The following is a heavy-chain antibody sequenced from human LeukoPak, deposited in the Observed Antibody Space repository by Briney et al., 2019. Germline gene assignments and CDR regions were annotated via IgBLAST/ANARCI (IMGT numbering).Heavy chain of an antibody. CDR1: GFTFSGSA. CDR2: IRSKANSYAT. V-gene: IGHV3-73*01. J-gene: IGHJ4*02. D-gene: IGHD3-22*01. CDR3: ARYHSSGFYYFDY. Sequence: GGSLRLSCAASGFTFSGSAMHWVRQASGKGLEWVGRIRSKANSYATAYAASVKGRFTISRDDSKNTAYLQMNSLRAEDTAVYYCARYHSSGFYYFDYWGQGTLVTVSS.